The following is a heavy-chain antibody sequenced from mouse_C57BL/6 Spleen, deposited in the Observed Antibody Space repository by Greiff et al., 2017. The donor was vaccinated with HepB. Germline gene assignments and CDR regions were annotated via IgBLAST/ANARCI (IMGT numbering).Heavy chain of an antibody. CDR3: ARWSIDGYYPDY. Sequence: QVQLQQPGTELVKPGASVKLSCKASGYTFTSYWMHWVKQRPGQGLEWIGNINPSNGGTNYNEKFKSKATLTVDKSSSTAYMQLSSLTSEDSAVYYGARWSIDGYYPDYWGQGTTLTVSS. D-gene: IGHD2-3*01. J-gene: IGHJ2*01. V-gene: IGHV1-53*01. CDR2: INPSNGGT. CDR1: GYTFTSYW.